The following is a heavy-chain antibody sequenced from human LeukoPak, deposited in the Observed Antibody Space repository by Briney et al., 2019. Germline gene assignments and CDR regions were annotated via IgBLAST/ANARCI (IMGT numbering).Heavy chain of an antibody. CDR1: GGSISSYY. CDR3: ARPLYYYDSSGYYS. J-gene: IGHJ4*02. Sequence: PETLSLTCTVSGGSISSYYWSWIRQPPGKGLEWIGYIYYSGSTNYSPSLKSRVTISVDTSKNQFSLKLSSVTAADTAVYYCARPLYYYDSSGYYSWGQGTLVTVSS. V-gene: IGHV4-59*01. CDR2: IYYSGST. D-gene: IGHD3-22*01.